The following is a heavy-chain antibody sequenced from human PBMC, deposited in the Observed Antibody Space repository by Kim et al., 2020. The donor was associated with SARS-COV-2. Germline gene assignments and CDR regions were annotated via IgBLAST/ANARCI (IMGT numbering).Heavy chain of an antibody. D-gene: IGHD6-13*01. CDR2: ISAYNGNT. V-gene: IGHV1-18*04. J-gene: IGHJ4*02. CDR1: GYTFTSYG. CDR3: ARGPNSFSSTREFGY. Sequence: ASVKVSCKASGYTFTSYGISWVRQAPGQGLEWMGWISAYNGNTNYAQKLQGRVTMTTDTSTSTAYMELRSLRSDDTAVYYCARGPNSFSSTREFGYWGQGTLVTVSS.